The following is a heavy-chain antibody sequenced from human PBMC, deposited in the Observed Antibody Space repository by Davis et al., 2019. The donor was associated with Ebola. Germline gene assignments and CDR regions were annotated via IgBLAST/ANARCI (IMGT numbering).Heavy chain of an antibody. CDR3: ARVRVWYGD. V-gene: IGHV3-48*04. D-gene: IGHD3-10*01. CDR1: GFTFSSYS. CDR2: ISTSGSTI. Sequence: GGSLRLSCAASGFTFSSYSMNWVRQAPGKGLEWLSYISTSGSTIYYPDSVKGRFTISRDNAKNSLYLQMNSLRAEDTAVYYCARVRVWYGDWDQGTLVTVSS. J-gene: IGHJ4*02.